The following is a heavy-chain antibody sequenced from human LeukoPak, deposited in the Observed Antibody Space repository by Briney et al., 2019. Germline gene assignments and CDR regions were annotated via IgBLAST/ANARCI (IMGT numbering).Heavy chain of an antibody. CDR1: GGSFSSEA. V-gene: IGHV1-69*05. CDR3: GRKAGDCGGGSCYSIDY. D-gene: IGHD2-15*01. J-gene: IGHJ4*02. CDR2: IIPIFGTA. Sequence: SVKVSCKAFGGSFSSEAISWVRQAPGQGLEWMGGIIPIFGTANYAQKFQGRVTITTDESTTTDYMEVSSLRSEDTAVYYCGRKAGDCGGGSCYSIDYWGQGTLVTVSS.